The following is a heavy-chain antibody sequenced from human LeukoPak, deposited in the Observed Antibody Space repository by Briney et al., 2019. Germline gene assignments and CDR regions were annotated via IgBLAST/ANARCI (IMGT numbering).Heavy chain of an antibody. V-gene: IGHV3-74*01. J-gene: IGHJ4*02. CDR3: AGDAGTMIHY. D-gene: IGHD3-22*01. CDR1: GFTFSSYW. Sequence: GGSLRLSCAASGFTFSSYWMHWVRQAPGKGLGWVSRINLDGSTTSYADSVKGRFTISRDNAKNTLYLQRNSLRAEDTAVYYCAGDAGTMIHYWGQGTLVTVSS. CDR2: INLDGSTT.